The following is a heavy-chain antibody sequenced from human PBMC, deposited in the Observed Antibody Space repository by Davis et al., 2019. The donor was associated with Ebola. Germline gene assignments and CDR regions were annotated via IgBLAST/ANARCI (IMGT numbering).Heavy chain of an antibody. CDR2: ISYDGRDK. CDR1: GFTFSSYA. J-gene: IGHJ6*03. CDR3: GKDPGHATAGYHMDV. Sequence: GESLKISCAASGFTFSSYAMSWVRQAPGKGLEWVSFISYDGRDKSYIDTVKGRFTISRDDSKNTLFLQMTSLRPEDTAVYYCGKDPGHATAGYHMDVWGKGTTVTVSS. D-gene: IGHD2-2*03. V-gene: IGHV3-30*02.